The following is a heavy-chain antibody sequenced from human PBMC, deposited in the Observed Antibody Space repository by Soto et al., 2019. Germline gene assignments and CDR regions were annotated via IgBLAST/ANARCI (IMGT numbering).Heavy chain of an antibody. D-gene: IGHD2-2*01. CDR2: INPNSGGT. V-gene: IGHV1-2*04. CDR1: GYTFTGYY. CDR3: ARSLPAANLADY. J-gene: IGHJ4*02. Sequence: GASVKVSCKASGYTFTGYYMHWVRQAPGQGLEWMGWINPNSGGTNYAQKFQGWVTMTRDTSVSTAYMELSRLRSDDTAVYYCARSLPAANLADYWGQGTLVTVSS.